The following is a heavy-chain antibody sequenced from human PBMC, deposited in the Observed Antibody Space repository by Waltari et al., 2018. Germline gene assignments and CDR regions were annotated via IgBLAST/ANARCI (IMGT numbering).Heavy chain of an antibody. CDR3: AGHGYQLRQFDY. Sequence: EVQLVQSGAEVKKPGESLRISCKASGYNSDSYWTSWMRHMPGNGLEWMGRIDPSASYINYSPSFQVDVSISADKSVATAYLQRSSLEASDSGMYYCAGHGYQLRQFDYWGQGTLVTVSS. CDR1: GYNSDSYW. CDR2: IDPSASYI. V-gene: IGHV5-10-1*03. J-gene: IGHJ4*02. D-gene: IGHD2-2*01.